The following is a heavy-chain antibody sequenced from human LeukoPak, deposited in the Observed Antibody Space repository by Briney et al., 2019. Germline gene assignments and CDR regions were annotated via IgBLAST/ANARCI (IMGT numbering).Heavy chain of an antibody. CDR2: IYYSVST. CDR1: GGSISSGGYY. Sequence: SETLSLTCTVSGGSISSGGYYWSWIRQHPGKGLEWIGYIYYSVSTYYNPSLKSRVTVSVDTSKNQFSLKLSSVTAADTAVYYCARVLRRGWFDPWGQGTLVTVSS. CDR3: ARVLRRGWFDP. J-gene: IGHJ5*02. D-gene: IGHD3-16*01. V-gene: IGHV4-31*03.